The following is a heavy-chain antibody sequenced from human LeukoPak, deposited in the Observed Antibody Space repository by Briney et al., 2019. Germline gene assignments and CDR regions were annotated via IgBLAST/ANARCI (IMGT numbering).Heavy chain of an antibody. CDR3: ARDLAWGAFDY. CDR2: ISPRGGGT. Sequence: GGTLRLSCAAFGFTFRNYGMNWVRQAPGKGLEWLSGISPRGGGTYYADSVKGRFTISRDDSRNMLSLQMNSLRVEDTAVYYCARDLAWGAFDYWGQGALVTVSS. J-gene: IGHJ4*02. D-gene: IGHD7-27*01. CDR1: GFTFRNYG. V-gene: IGHV3-23*01.